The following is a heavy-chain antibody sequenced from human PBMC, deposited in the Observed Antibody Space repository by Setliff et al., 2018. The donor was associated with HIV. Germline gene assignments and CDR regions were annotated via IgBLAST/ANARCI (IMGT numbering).Heavy chain of an antibody. D-gene: IGHD2-8*01. CDR1: GGSISSGIYY. V-gene: IGHV4-61*09. J-gene: IGHJ5*02. Sequence: SETLSLTCTVSGGSISSGIYYWIWIRQPAGKGLEWIGHVYTTGGTNYNPSLESRLTISVDTSRNQFSLKLSSVTAADTAVYYCARDAPTVYANGWFDPWGQGTLVTVS. CDR2: VYTTGGT. CDR3: ARDAPTVYANGWFDP.